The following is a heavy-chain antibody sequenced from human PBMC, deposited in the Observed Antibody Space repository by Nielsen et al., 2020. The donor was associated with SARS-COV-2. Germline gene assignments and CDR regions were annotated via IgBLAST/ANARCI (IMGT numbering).Heavy chain of an antibody. V-gene: IGHV4-4*02. CDR2: VSHSGNT. CDR1: GGSVNNNDW. CDR3: ARGDLVVVPSPILGLGPFFYYFYLDV. D-gene: IGHD2-2*01. J-gene: IGHJ6*03. Sequence: SETLSLTCTVSGGSVNNNDWWTWVRQSPGRGLEWIGEVSHSGNTIYSPSLKSRVTFSMDKSKRQFSLRLTSVSAADTAVYFCARGDLVVVPSPILGLGPFFYYFYLDVWGQGTTVTVSS.